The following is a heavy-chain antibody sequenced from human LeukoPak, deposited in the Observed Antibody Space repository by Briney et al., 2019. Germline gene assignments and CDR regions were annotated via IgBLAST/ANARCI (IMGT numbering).Heavy chain of an antibody. V-gene: IGHV1-69*05. CDR3: AREGGDYPTSVFDI. J-gene: IGHJ3*02. Sequence: GSSVKVSCKASGGTFSSYAISSVRQAPGQGLEWMGGIIPIFGTANYAQKFQGRVTITTDESTSTAYMELSSLRSEDTAVYYCAREGGDYPTSVFDIWGQGTMVTVSS. CDR2: IIPIFGTA. D-gene: IGHD4-17*01. CDR1: GGTFSSYA.